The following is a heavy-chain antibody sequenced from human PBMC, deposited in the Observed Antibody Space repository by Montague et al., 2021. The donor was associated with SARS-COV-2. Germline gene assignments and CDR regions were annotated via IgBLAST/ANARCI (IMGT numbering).Heavy chain of an antibody. J-gene: IGHJ4*02. CDR2: ISYDGSNK. CDR3: ARVYGGSYRGRIDY. Sequence: LRLSCAASGFTFSSYAMHWVRQAPGKGLEWVAAISYDGSNKYYADSVKGRFTISRDNSKNTLYLQMNSLRAEDTAVYYCARVYGGSYRGRIDYWGQGTLVTVSS. V-gene: IGHV3-30-3*01. CDR1: GFTFSSYA. D-gene: IGHD1-26*01.